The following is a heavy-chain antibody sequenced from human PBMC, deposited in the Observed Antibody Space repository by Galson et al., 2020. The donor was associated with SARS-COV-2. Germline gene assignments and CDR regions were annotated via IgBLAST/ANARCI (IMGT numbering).Heavy chain of an antibody. CDR1: GFIFKTSG. J-gene: IGHJ4*02. CDR2: ISHDGSKS. Sequence: TGGSLRLSCAASGFIFKTSGMQWARQAPGKGLEWLALISHDGSKSYYADVVEGRFTISRDNSKNTLFLQVDSLRVEDTAVYYCANQGGSYGWGDYWCQGVLVIVSS. V-gene: IGHV3-30*18. D-gene: IGHD3-16*01. CDR3: ANQGGSYGWGDY.